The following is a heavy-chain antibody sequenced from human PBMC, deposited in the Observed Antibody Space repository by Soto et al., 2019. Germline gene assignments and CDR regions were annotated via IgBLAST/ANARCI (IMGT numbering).Heavy chain of an antibody. Sequence: QVQLVQSGGEVKKPGASVKVSCKASGYIFNSFGISWVRQAPGQGLEWMGWISAYTGNTKYAQNFQGRVTMTTDTSTSTAYMELRSLRSDDTAVYYCARWWPTGEIDYWGQGTLVTVSS. CDR3: ARWWPTGEIDY. V-gene: IGHV1-18*01. D-gene: IGHD3-16*01. CDR1: GYIFNSFG. CDR2: ISAYTGNT. J-gene: IGHJ4*02.